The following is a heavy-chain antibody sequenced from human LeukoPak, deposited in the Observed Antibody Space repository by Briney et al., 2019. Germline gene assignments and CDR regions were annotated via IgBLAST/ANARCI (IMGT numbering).Heavy chain of an antibody. CDR1: GFTFSGYG. CDR3: AKDLSGYCSGGSCYPNWFDS. CDR2: IRYDGSDK. J-gene: IGHJ5*01. V-gene: IGHV3-30*02. D-gene: IGHD2-15*01. Sequence: PGGSLRLSCAASGFTFSGYGMHWVRQAPGKGLEWVTFIRYDGSDKHYADSVKGRFTISRDNSRSTLYLQMNSLTPEDTAVYYCAKDLSGYCSGGSCYPNWFDSWGQGTLVSVSS.